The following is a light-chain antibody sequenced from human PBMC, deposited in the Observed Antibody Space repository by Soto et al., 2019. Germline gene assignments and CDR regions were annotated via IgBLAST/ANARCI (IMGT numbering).Light chain of an antibody. CDR2: EGI. V-gene: IGLV2-23*01. CDR3: CSYAGNSTFV. Sequence: QSVLTQPASVSGSLGQSITISCTGTSSNVGTYNLVSWYQQHPGKAPKLIIYEGIKRPSGISNRFSGSKSGNTASLTISGLQAEDESDYYCCSYAGNSTFVFGPGTKVTVL. J-gene: IGLJ1*01. CDR1: SSNVGTYNL.